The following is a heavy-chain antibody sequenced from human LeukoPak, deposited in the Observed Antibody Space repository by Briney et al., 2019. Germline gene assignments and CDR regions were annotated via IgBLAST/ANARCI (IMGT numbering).Heavy chain of an antibody. CDR2: IYHSGSA. V-gene: IGHV4-30-2*01. CDR3: ARDPIAAAVSDYMDV. CDR1: GGSLSSGGYY. J-gene: IGHJ6*03. D-gene: IGHD6-13*01. Sequence: PSQTLSLTCTVSGGSLSSGGYYWSWIRHPPGKGLEWLGYIYHSGSAYYNPSLKSRVTISVDRSKNQFSLKLSSVTAADTAVYYCARDPIAAAVSDYMDVWGKGTTVTVSS.